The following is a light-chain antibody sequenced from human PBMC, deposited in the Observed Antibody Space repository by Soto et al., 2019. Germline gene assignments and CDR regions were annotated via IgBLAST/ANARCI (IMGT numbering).Light chain of an antibody. J-gene: IGLJ1*01. CDR3: RTWDRSLSVYV. Sequence: QSVLTQPASVSGSPGQSITISCTGTNVDVGGYNYVSWYQHHPGKAPKLLIFEVSNRPSGVSNRFSGSKSGNTASLTISGTQSDEEADYYCRTWDRSLSVYVFGFGTKVTVL. CDR1: NVDVGGYNY. V-gene: IGLV2-14*01. CDR2: EVS.